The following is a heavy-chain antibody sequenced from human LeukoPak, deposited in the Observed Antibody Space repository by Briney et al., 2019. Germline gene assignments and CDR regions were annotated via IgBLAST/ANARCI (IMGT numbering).Heavy chain of an antibody. D-gene: IGHD3-9*01. CDR1: GVTFDDYA. CDR2: ISWNSGSI. CDR3: AKDMYYDILTGSSDY. J-gene: IGHJ4*02. V-gene: IGHV3-9*01. Sequence: GGSLRLSCAASGVTFDDYAMHWVRQAPGKGLEWVSGISWNSGSIGYADSVKGRFTISRDNAKNSLYLQMNSLRAEDTALYYCAKDMYYDILTGSSDYWGQGTLVTVSS.